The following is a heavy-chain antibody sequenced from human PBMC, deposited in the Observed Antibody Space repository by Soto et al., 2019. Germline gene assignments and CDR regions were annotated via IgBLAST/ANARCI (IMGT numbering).Heavy chain of an antibody. CDR3: ARVGCSGGTCLDGLDV. Sequence: PSQTLSLTCAISGDSVSTNSAAWNLIRQSPSRGLEWLGRTYYRSKWYYDYALSVRSRISINPDTSRNQFSLQLSSVTPEDTAVYFCARVGCSGGTCLDGLDVWGQGTTVTVSS. V-gene: IGHV6-1*01. CDR1: GDSVSTNSAA. CDR2: TYYRSKWYY. D-gene: IGHD2-15*01. J-gene: IGHJ6*02.